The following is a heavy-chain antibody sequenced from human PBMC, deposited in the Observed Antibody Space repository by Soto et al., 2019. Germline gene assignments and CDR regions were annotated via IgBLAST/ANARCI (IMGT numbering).Heavy chain of an antibody. V-gene: IGHV3-11*06. J-gene: IGHJ5*02. CDR3: ATITMMT. CDR2: ISGSSDNT. CDR1: GFTFSDYY. D-gene: IGHD3-22*01. Sequence: QVQLVESGGGLVKPGGSLRLSCAASGFTFSDYYMSWIRQAPGKGLEWLSYISGSSDNTNYADSVKGRFTITRDNAKKSLYLEMNSLRAEDTAVYYCATITMMTWGQGTLVTVSS.